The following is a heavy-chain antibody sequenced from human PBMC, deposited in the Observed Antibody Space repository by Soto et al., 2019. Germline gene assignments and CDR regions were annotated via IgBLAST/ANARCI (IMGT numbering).Heavy chain of an antibody. Sequence: SVKVSCKASGYTVTSYDINLVRQSTGQGLEWMGWMNPNSGNTGYAQKFQGRVNMTRNTSISTAYMELSSLRSEDTAVYSCASGNQAAAGTFYYYYGMDVWGQGTTVTVSS. D-gene: IGHD6-13*01. CDR2: MNPNSGNT. J-gene: IGHJ6*01. V-gene: IGHV1-8*01. CDR1: GYTVTSYD. CDR3: ASGNQAAAGTFYYYYGMDV.